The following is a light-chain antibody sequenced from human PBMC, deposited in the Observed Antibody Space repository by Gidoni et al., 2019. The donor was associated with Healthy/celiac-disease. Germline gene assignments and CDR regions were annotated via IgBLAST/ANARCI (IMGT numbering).Light chain of an antibody. J-gene: IGKJ1*01. CDR2: AAS. CDR1: QSISSY. CDR3: QQSYSTPLT. V-gene: IGKV1-39*01. Sequence: DSQMTQSPSSLSASVGDRVTITCRARQSISSYLKWYQQKPGKATKLLIYAASSLQSGVPSRFSGSGSGTDFTLPISSLQPADFATYYCQQSYSTPLTFGQGTKVDIK.